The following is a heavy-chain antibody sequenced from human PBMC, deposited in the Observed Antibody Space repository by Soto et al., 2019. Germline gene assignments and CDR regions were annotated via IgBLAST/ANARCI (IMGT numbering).Heavy chain of an antibody. V-gene: IGHV3-74*01. CDR3: ARDRLNNAYNTFFDY. J-gene: IGHJ4*02. CDR1: GVTVSNSL. D-gene: IGHD1-1*01. CDR2: INADGSSI. Sequence: PGGSLRLSCAASGVTVSNSLMHWVCQAPGKGLVWLSHINADGSSIRYADSVRGRLTISRDNAKNTLFLQMSSLTAEDTAVYFCARDRLNNAYNTFFDYWGQGTLVTVSS.